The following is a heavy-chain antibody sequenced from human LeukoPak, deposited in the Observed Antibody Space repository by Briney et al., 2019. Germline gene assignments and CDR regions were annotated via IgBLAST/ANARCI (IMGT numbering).Heavy chain of an antibody. J-gene: IGHJ4*02. V-gene: IGHV3-48*01. D-gene: IGHD6-19*01. CDR1: GFTFSRYS. CDR3: AMGGQESIAVTV. Sequence: PGGSLRLSCVASGFTFSRYSMNWVRQAPGKGLEWVSYISITSDTIYYAESVKGRFTISRDNAKNSLSLQMNSLRGEDTAVYYCAMGGQESIAVTVWGQGTLVTVSS. CDR2: ISITSDTI.